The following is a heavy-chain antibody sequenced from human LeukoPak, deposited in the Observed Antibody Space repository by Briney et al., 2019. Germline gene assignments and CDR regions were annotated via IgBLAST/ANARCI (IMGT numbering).Heavy chain of an antibody. CDR1: GFTFSGSA. Sequence: GGSLRLPCAASGFTFSGSAMHWVRQASGKGLEWVGRIRGKANSYATAYAATVKGRFTISRGDSKNTAYLQMNSLKTEDTAVYYCTTRRPDAFDIWGQGTMVTVSS. V-gene: IGHV3-73*01. J-gene: IGHJ3*02. CDR2: IRGKANSYAT. CDR3: TTRRPDAFDI.